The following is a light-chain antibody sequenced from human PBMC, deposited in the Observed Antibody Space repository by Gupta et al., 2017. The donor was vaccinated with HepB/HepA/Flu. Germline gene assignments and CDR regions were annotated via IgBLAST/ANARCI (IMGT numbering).Light chain of an antibody. CDR3: MKLLEPPVT. Sequence: DIVMPPSPFSLPVTPGESASIPCRSSQSLLKNNVRTYLDWYLQKPGQSPQRLIYGGSNRASGVPDRFSGSGSGTDFTRKSSGGEAAEGGIYYCMKLLEPPVTLGQGTR. CDR2: GGS. V-gene: IGKV2-28*01. J-gene: IGKJ5*01. CDR1: QSLLKNNVRTY.